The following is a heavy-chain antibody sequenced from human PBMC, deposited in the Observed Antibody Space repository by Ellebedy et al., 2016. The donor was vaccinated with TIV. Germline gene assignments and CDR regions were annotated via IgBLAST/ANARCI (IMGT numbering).Heavy chain of an antibody. Sequence: GSLRLXXAVYGGSFSGYYWSWIRQPPGKGLEWIGEINHSGSTNYNPSLKSRVTISVDTSKNQFSLKLSSVTAADTAVYYCARDGYSSSIGLDYWGQGTLVTVSS. CDR1: GGSFSGYY. CDR2: INHSGST. V-gene: IGHV4-34*01. CDR3: ARDGYSSSIGLDY. D-gene: IGHD6-6*01. J-gene: IGHJ4*02.